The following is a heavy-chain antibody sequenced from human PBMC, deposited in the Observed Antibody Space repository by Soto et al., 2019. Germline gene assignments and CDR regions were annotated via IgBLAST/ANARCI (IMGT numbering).Heavy chain of an antibody. V-gene: IGHV4-39*01. J-gene: IGHJ4*02. CDR3: ARLLMGDCSGGSCYSGGSIDY. CDR1: GGSISSSSYY. CDR2: IYYSGST. D-gene: IGHD2-15*01. Sequence: QLQLQESGPGLVKPSETLSLTCTVSGGSISSSSYYWGWIRQPPGKGLEWIGSIYYSGSTYYNPTLKTRVTISVNTSKHQFSLKLSSVTAADTAVYYCARLLMGDCSGGSCYSGGSIDYWGKGTLVTVSS.